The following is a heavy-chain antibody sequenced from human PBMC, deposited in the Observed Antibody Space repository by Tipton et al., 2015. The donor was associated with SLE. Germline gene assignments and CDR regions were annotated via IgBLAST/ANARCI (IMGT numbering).Heavy chain of an antibody. D-gene: IGHD4/OR15-4a*01. Sequence: GSLRLSCAASGFTVSSNYMNWVRQAPGKGLEWVSSISSSSSYIYYADSVKGRFTISRDNAKNSLYLQMNSLRAEDTAVYYCAREDYGDFDYWGQGTLVTVSS. J-gene: IGHJ4*02. CDR3: AREDYGDFDY. V-gene: IGHV3-21*01. CDR1: GFTVSSNY. CDR2: ISSSSSYI.